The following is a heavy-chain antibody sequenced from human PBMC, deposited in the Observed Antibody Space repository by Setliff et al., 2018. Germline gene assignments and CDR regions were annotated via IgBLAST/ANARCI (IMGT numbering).Heavy chain of an antibody. CDR3: ARDHITTTVTINDAFDI. Sequence: RASVKVSCKASGYTFKSYAMNWVRQAPGQGLQWMGWINTDTGNPTYAQGFTGRFVFSLDISVSTAYLQISSLKAEDTAVYYCARDHITTTVTINDAFDIWGQGTMVTVSS. V-gene: IGHV7-4-1*02. CDR2: INTDTGNP. J-gene: IGHJ3*02. D-gene: IGHD4-17*01. CDR1: GYTFKSYA.